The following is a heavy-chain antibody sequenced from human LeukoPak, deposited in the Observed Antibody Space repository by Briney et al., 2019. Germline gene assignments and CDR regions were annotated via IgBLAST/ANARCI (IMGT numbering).Heavy chain of an antibody. CDR3: ARARGGSEALYYFDY. J-gene: IGHJ4*02. CDR1: GGSFSGYY. CDR2: INHSGST. D-gene: IGHD3-10*01. Sequence: SETLSLTCAVYGGSFSGYYWSWIRQPPGKGLEWIGEINHSGSTNYNPSLKSRVTISVGTSKNQFSLKLSSVTAADTAVYYCARARGGSEALYYFDYWGQGTLVTVSS. V-gene: IGHV4-34*01.